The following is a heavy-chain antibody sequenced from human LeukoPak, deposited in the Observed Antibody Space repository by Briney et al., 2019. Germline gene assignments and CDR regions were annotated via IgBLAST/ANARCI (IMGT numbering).Heavy chain of an antibody. Sequence: PGGSLELLCAASGFTFSGYAMHWVRQAPGKGLEWVAVISYDGSNEYYADSVKGRFTISRDNSKNTLYLQMNSLSVEDTAVYYCARVGYYVSGRFSYFDYWGQGTLVTVSS. D-gene: IGHD3-10*01. CDR2: ISYDGSNE. J-gene: IGHJ4*02. CDR1: GFTFSGYA. CDR3: ARVGYYVSGRFSYFDY. V-gene: IGHV3-30-3*01.